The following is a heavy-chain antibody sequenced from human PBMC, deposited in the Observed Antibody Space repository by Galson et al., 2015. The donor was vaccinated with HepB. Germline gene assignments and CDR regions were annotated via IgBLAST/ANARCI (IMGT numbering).Heavy chain of an antibody. D-gene: IGHD6-19*01. CDR3: ARGSEYLDP. J-gene: IGHJ5*02. V-gene: IGHV1-3*04. CDR2: INTGNGIT. CDR1: GYTFTIYA. Sequence: SVKVSCKASGYTFTIYAMHWVRQAPGQRLEWMAWINTGNGITKYSQKFQDRVTITRDTSATTAYMELSSLTSEDTAVYFCARGSEYLDPWGQGTLVTVSS.